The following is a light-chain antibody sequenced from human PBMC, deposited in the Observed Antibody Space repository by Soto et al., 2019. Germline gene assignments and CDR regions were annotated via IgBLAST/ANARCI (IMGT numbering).Light chain of an antibody. V-gene: IGLV1-51*01. CDR2: DDN. Sequence: VLTQPPSVSASPGPPVTISCSGSISNIGGNSVSWYQQLPVTAPKLLIYDDNKRPSGIPDRFSGSKSGTSATLGITGFQTGDEADYYCGSWDSSLSAYDFGTGTKVTV. CDR3: GSWDSSLSAYD. J-gene: IGLJ1*01. CDR1: ISNIGGNS.